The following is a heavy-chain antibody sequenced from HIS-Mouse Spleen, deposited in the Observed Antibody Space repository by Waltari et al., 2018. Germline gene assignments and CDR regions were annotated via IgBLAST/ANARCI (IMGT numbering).Heavy chain of an antibody. CDR2: IYYRVST. D-gene: IGHD3-3*01. Sequence: QVQLQESGPGLVKPSQTLSLTCTVSGGSISGGGYYWSWLLQHPGKGLEWIGYIYYRVSTYYNPSLKSRVTISVDTSKNQFSLKLSSVTAADTAVYYCARSPYYDFWSGYSDNWFDPWGQGTLVTVSS. CDR1: GGSISGGGYY. V-gene: IGHV4-31*03. CDR3: ARSPYYDFWSGYSDNWFDP. J-gene: IGHJ5*02.